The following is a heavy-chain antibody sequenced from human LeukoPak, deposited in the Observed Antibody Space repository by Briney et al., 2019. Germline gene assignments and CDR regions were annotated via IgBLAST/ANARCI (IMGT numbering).Heavy chain of an antibody. CDR3: ARTNYYGSGFDP. D-gene: IGHD3-10*01. J-gene: IGHJ5*02. CDR1: GGSISSYY. CDR2: IYYSGGT. V-gene: IGHV4-59*01. Sequence: PSETLSLTCTVSGGSISSYYWSWIRQPPGKGLEWIGYIYYSGGTNYNPSLKSRVTISVDTSKNQFSLKLSSVTAADTAVYFCARTNYYGSGFDPWGQGTLVTVSS.